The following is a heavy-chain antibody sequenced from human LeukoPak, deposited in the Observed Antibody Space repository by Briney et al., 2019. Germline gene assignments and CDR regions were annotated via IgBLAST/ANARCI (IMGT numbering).Heavy chain of an antibody. CDR3: ARGIADPYSFDS. J-gene: IGHJ4*02. CDR1: GVSINFYY. Sequence: PSETLSLTCTVSGVSINFYYWSWIRQPAGKGLEWIGRIYSTGSTNYSPSLKSRVTMSVDKSKNQFSLSLSSVTAADTAVYYCARGIADPYSFDSWGQGTLVTVSS. CDR2: IYSTGST. D-gene: IGHD6-13*01. V-gene: IGHV4-4*07.